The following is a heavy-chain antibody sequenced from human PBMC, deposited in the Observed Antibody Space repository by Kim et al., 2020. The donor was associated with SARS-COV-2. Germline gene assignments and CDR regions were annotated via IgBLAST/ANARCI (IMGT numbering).Heavy chain of an antibody. J-gene: IGHJ6*02. V-gene: IGHV3-7*01. CDR2: IKQDGSEK. D-gene: IGHD5-12*01. CDR3: ARDVVDIAPYYYYYYGMEV. CDR1: GFTFSSYW. Sequence: GGSLRLSCAASGFTFSSYWMSWVRQAPGKGLEWVANIKQDGSEKYYVDSVKGRFTISRDNAKNSLYLQMNSLRAEDTAVYYCARDVVDIAPYYYYYYGMEVWGQGTTVTVSS.